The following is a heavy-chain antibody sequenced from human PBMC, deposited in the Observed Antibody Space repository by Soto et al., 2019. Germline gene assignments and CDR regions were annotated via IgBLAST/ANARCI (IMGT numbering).Heavy chain of an antibody. Sequence: DVQLLESGGGLVQPGGSVRLSCAASGFNFSSYAMSWVCQDPGKGLEWVSAISGKGADTSYADSVRGRFTISRDNSKDTLFLQMNSLRADDTAVYYCGKERRGSGWFVCSYWGQGMLVTVSS. CDR2: ISGKGADT. V-gene: IGHV3-23*01. J-gene: IGHJ4*02. CDR1: GFNFSSYA. CDR3: GKERRGSGWFVCSY. D-gene: IGHD6-19*01.